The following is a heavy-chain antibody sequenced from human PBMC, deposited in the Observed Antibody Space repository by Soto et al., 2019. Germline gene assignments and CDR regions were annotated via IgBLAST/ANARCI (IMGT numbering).Heavy chain of an antibody. CDR2: INHSGST. V-gene: IGHV4-34*01. J-gene: IGHJ5*02. Sequence: SETLSLTCAVYGGSFSGYYWSWIRQPPGKGLEWIGEINHSGSTNYNPSLKSRVTISVDTSKNQFSLKLSSVTAADTAVYYCARVEDSSGYPPRLNPVQGFDPWGQGTLVTVSS. CDR1: GGSFSGYY. CDR3: ARVEDSSGYPPRLNPVQGFDP. D-gene: IGHD3-22*01.